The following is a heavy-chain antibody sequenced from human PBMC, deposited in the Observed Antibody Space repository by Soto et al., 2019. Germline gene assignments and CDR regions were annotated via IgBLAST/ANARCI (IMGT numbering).Heavy chain of an antibody. D-gene: IGHD3-22*01. CDR2: ISAKTGNP. V-gene: IGHV1-18*01. Sequence: QVQLVQSGAEVKKPGASVKVSCKVSGYTLSSYGLNWVRQAPGQGLEWMGWISAKTGNPNYPQRLHGRVTMTTDTSMTTAYAELRSLRSDDTAVFYCARGGRGYYDSSSWFDYWGQGNRVTVSS. CDR3: ARGGRGYYDSSSWFDY. CDR1: GYTLSSYG. J-gene: IGHJ4*02.